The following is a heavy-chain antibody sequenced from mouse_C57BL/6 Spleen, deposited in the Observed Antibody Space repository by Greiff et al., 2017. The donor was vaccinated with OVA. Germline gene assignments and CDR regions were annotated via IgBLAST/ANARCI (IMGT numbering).Heavy chain of an antibody. CDR3: ARETTGRGYFDY. Sequence: VMLVESGPGLVAPSQSLSITCTVSGFSLTSYAISWVRQPPGKGLEWLGVIWTGGGTNYNSALKSRLSISNDNTKSQIFLKMNSLQTDDTAKYYCARETTGRGYFDYWGQGTTLTVSS. V-gene: IGHV2-9-1*01. CDR1: GFSLTSYA. D-gene: IGHD2-1*01. J-gene: IGHJ2*01. CDR2: IWTGGGT.